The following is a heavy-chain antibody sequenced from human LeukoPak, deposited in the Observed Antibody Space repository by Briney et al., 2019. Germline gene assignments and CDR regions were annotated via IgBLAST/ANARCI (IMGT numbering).Heavy chain of an antibody. CDR3: ARSGYSYGWDYFDY. J-gene: IGHJ4*02. CDR2: IYYSGGT. V-gene: IGHV4-59*01. CDR1: GGSISSYY. Sequence: SETLSLTCTVSGGSISSYYWSWLRQPPGKGLEWIGYIYYSGGTNYNPSLKSRVTISVDTSKNQFSLKLSSVTAADTAVYYCARSGYSYGWDYFDYWGQGTLVTVSS. D-gene: IGHD5-18*01.